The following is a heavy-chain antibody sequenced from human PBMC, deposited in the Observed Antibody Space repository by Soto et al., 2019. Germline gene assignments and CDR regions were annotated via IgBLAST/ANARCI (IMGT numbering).Heavy chain of an antibody. V-gene: IGHV3-9*01. CDR2: ISWNSGSI. CDR1: GFTFDDYA. CDR3: AKDIGCSGGSCYSNYYYYGMDV. Sequence: EVQLVESGGGLVQPGRSLRLSCAASGFTFDDYAMHWVRQAPGKGLEWVSGISWNSGSIGYADSVKGRFTISRDNAKNSRYLQMISLRAEDTALYYCAKDIGCSGGSCYSNYYYYGMDVWGQGTTVTVSS. J-gene: IGHJ6*02. D-gene: IGHD2-15*01.